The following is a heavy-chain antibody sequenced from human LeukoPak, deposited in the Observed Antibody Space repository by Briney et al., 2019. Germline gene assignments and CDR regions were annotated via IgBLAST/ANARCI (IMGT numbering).Heavy chain of an antibody. CDR1: GSTFSKYG. Sequence: GGSLRLSCAASGSTFSKYGMHWVRQAPGKGLVWVSRINSDGTSTSNADSVMGRSTISRDNAKSTLYLQLNSLRAEDTAVYYCAREDSSGYFDYYYYMDVWGKGTTVTVSS. CDR2: INSDGTST. CDR3: AREDSSGYFDYYYYMDV. V-gene: IGHV3-74*01. D-gene: IGHD3-22*01. J-gene: IGHJ6*03.